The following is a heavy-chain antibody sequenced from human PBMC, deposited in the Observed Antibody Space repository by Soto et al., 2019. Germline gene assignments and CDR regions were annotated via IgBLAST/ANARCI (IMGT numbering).Heavy chain of an antibody. CDR1: GFNFNDYQ. D-gene: IGHD2-15*01. CDR3: ARDQLYDDDSFGSPLYGLEI. Sequence: PGGSLRLSCAASGFNFNDYQIHWVRQAPGEGLEWVSGISPGLSFIYYADSVRGRFTISRDNSNKSVFLQLNSLRVDDTAVYFCARDQLYDDDSFGSPLYGLEIWGKGTMVTV. J-gene: IGHJ3*02. V-gene: IGHV3-21*01. CDR2: ISPGLSFI.